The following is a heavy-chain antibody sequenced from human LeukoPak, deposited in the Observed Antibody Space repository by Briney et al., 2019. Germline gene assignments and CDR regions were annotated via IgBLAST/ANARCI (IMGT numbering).Heavy chain of an antibody. D-gene: IGHD3-10*01. CDR1: GYSISSGYY. J-gene: IGHJ6*03. V-gene: IGHV4-38-2*02. CDR2: MYHSGRT. CDR3: AREGSGSYYYYYYYMDV. Sequence: SETLSLTCTVSGYSISSGYYWGWIRQPPGEGLEWIGSMYHSGRTYYNPSLKSRVTISVETSKNQFSLKLSSVTAADTAVYYCAREGSGSYYYYYYYMDVWGKGTTVTVSS.